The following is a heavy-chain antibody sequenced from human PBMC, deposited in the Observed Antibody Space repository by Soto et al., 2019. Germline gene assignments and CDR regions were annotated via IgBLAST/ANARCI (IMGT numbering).Heavy chain of an antibody. V-gene: IGHV4-4*07. Sequence: SETLSLTCSVSGGTISGYYWTWIRQPAGKGLEWIGRIYSSGNTKYNPPLQSRVTMSLDTSNNQFSLRLTSVTAADTAVYYCARGQRFSDWFDPWGQGTLVTVSS. J-gene: IGHJ5*02. CDR3: ARGQRFSDWFDP. CDR2: IYSSGNT. CDR1: GGTISGYY. D-gene: IGHD3-3*01.